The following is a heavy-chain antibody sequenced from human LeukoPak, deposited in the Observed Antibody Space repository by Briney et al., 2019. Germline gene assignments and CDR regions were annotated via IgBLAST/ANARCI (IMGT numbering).Heavy chain of an antibody. V-gene: IGHV4-59*01. CDR3: ARGAPPSDILTGSYPYYFDY. J-gene: IGHJ4*02. CDR1: GGSISSYY. Sequence: SETLSLTCTVSGGSISSYYWSWIRQPPGKGLEWIGYIYYSGSTNYNPSLKSRVTISVDTSKNQFSLKLSSVTAADTADYYWARGAPPSDILTGSYPYYFDYWGQGTLVTVSS. CDR2: IYYSGST. D-gene: IGHD3-9*01.